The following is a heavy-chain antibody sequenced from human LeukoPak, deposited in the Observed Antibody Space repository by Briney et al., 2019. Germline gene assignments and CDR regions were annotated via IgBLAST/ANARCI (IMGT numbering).Heavy chain of an antibody. CDR3: ARVRVYAFDI. J-gene: IGHJ3*02. CDR2: IYYSGST. V-gene: IGHV4-39*07. Sequence: PSETLSLTCTVSGGSISSSSYYWGWIRQPPGKGLEWIGSIYYSGSTYYNPSLKSRVTISVDTSKNQFSLKLSSETAADTAMYYCARVRVYAFDIWGQGTMVTVSS. CDR1: GGSISSSSYY.